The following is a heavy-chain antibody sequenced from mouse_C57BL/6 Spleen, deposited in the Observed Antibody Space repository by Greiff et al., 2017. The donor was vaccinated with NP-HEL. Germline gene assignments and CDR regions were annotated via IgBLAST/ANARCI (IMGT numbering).Heavy chain of an antibody. CDR2: IHPNSGST. D-gene: IGHD1-1*01. CDR1: GYTFTSYW. Sequence: QVQLQQPGAELVKPGASVKLSCKASGYTFTSYWMHWVKQRPGQGLEWIGMIHPNSGSTNYNEKFKSKATLTVDKSSSTAYMQLSSLTSEDSAVYYCATQDPYGLDYWGQGTTLTVSS. J-gene: IGHJ2*01. CDR3: ATQDPYGLDY. V-gene: IGHV1-64*01.